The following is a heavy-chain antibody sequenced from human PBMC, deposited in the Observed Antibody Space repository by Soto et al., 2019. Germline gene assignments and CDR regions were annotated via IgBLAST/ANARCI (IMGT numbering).Heavy chain of an antibody. CDR2: IIPIFGTA. CDR3: ARYLGYCSRTSGVKYYSYYAMDG. D-gene: IGHD2-2*01. J-gene: IGHJ6*01. Sequence: GAAVQASCAASVGTISSYSISWVRQAPGQGHAWMGGIIPIFGTANYAQKFQGRVTITADESTSTAYMELSSLRSEDTAVYYCARYLGYCSRTSGVKYYSYYAMDGWGQGTMVTVSS. CDR1: VGTISSYS. V-gene: IGHV1-69*13.